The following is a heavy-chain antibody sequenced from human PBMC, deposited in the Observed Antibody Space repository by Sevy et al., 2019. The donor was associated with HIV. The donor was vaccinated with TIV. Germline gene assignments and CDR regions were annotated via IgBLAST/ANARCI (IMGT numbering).Heavy chain of an antibody. CDR2: INWNGGST. CDR1: GFTFEDYG. CDR3: ARDPPSYYDYRTGYHDF. Sequence: GGSLRLSCAASGFTFEDYGMSWVRQVPGKGPEWVSGINWNGGSTSYADSVKGRFTISRDNPKKSLYLQMKGLRAEDTALYYCARDPPSYYDYRTGYHDFWGQGTRVTVSS. V-gene: IGHV3-20*04. D-gene: IGHD3-3*01. J-gene: IGHJ4*01.